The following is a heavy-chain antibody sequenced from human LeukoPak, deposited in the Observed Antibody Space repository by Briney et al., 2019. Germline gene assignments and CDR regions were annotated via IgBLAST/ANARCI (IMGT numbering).Heavy chain of an antibody. CDR3: ARAHYYDSSGYDADAFDI. D-gene: IGHD3-22*01. Sequence: SVTVSCKASGGTFSSYAISWMRQAPGQGLECMGGIIPIFGTANYAQKFQSRVTITADKSTSTAYMELSSLRSEDTAVYYCARAHYYDSSGYDADAFDIWGQGTMVTVSS. V-gene: IGHV1-69*06. J-gene: IGHJ3*02. CDR2: IIPIFGTA. CDR1: GGTFSSYA.